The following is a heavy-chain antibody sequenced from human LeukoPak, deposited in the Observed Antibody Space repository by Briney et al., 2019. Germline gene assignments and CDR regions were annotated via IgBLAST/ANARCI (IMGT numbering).Heavy chain of an antibody. J-gene: IGHJ4*02. Sequence: PGGSLRLSCAASGFTFSSYSMNWVRQAPGKGLEWVPYISSSSSTIYYADSVKGRFTISRDNAKNSLYLQMNSLRAEDTAVYYCARVGFDYVWGSYRYSDYWGQGTLVTVSS. CDR1: GFTFSSYS. CDR2: ISSSSSTI. D-gene: IGHD3-16*02. V-gene: IGHV3-48*01. CDR3: ARVGFDYVWGSYRYSDY.